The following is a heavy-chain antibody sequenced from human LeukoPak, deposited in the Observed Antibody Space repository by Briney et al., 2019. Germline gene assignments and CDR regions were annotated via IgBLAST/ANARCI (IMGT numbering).Heavy chain of an antibody. V-gene: IGHV4-34*01. CDR2: INHSGNT. CDR3: ARCCRRERWLQFVGGNAFDI. D-gene: IGHD5-24*01. J-gene: IGHJ3*02. Sequence: SETLSLTCAVSGGSFSDYSWSWIRQPPGKGLEWIGDINHSGNTNYNPSLKSRVTISVDTSKNQFSLKLSSVTAADTAVYYCARCCRRERWLQFVGGNAFDIWGQGTMVTVSS. CDR1: GGSFSDYS.